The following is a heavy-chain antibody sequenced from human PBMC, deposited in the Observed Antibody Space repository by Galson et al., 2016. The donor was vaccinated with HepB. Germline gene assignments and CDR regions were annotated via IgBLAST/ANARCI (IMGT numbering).Heavy chain of an antibody. D-gene: IGHD6-6*01. V-gene: IGHV3-23*01. CDR3: VKRSGSIVARPVDY. CDR2: MSGSDAST. J-gene: IGHJ4*02. CDR1: GFAFSSYA. Sequence: SLRLSCAASGFAFSSYAMSWVRQAPGKGLEWVSGMSGSDASTCYADSVKGRFTISRDTSKTTLYLQLDSLRVEDTAVYYCVKRSGSIVARPVDYWGQGTLVSVSS.